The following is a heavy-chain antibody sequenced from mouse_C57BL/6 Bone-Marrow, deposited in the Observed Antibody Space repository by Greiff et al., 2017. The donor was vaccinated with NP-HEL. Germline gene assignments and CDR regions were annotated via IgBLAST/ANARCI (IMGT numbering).Heavy chain of an antibody. CDR3: ATLHWYFDV. CDR1: GYTFTSYG. J-gene: IGHJ1*03. CDR2: IYPRSGNT. V-gene: IGHV1-81*01. Sequence: VNVVESGAELARPGASVKLSCKASGYTFTSYGISWVKQRTGQGLEWIGEIYPRSGNTYYNEKFKGKATLTADKSSRTAYMELRSLTSEDSAVYFCATLHWYFDVWGTGTTVTVSS.